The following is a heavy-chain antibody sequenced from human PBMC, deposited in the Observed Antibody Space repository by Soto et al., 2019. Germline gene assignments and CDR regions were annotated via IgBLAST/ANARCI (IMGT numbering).Heavy chain of an antibody. V-gene: IGHV1-69*13. D-gene: IGHD6-19*01. CDR3: ARAGIAVAGTGGNWFDP. Sequence: SVKVSCKASGGTFSTYGISWVRQAPGQGLEWMGRIIPVFSTAIFAQKFQGRVTITANESTSTVYMELSSLRSEDTAVYYCARAGIAVAGTGGNWFDPWGQGTLVTVSS. J-gene: IGHJ5*02. CDR2: IIPVFSTA. CDR1: GGTFSTYG.